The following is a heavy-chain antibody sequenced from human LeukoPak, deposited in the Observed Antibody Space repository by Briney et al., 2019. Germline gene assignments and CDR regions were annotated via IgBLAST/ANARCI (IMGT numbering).Heavy chain of an antibody. CDR2: ISSSSSYI. J-gene: IGHJ3*02. Sequence: GGSLRLSCAASGFTFSSYSMNWVRQAPGKGLEWVSSISSSSSYIYYADSVKGRFTISRDNAKNTLYLQMNSLRAEDTAVYYCARLSSFAFDIWGQGTMVTVSS. CDR3: ARLSSFAFDI. V-gene: IGHV3-21*04. CDR1: GFTFSSYS. D-gene: IGHD3-16*02.